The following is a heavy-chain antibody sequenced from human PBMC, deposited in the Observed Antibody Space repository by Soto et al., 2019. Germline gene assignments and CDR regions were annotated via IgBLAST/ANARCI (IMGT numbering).Heavy chain of an antibody. J-gene: IGHJ4*02. CDR2: IIPMLGIA. V-gene: IGHV1-69*02. D-gene: IGHD2-21*02. CDR3: ARSRDQYYFDY. CDR1: GGTFSSYT. Sequence: QVQLVQSGAEEKKPGSSVKVSCKASGGTFSSYTISWVRQAPGQGLEWMGRIIPMLGIANYAQKFQGRVTITADKSTSTAYMELSSLRSEDTAVYYCARSRDQYYFDYWGQGTLVTVSS.